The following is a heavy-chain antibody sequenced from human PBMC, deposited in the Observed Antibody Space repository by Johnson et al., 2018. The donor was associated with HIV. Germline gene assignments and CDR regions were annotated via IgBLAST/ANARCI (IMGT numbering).Heavy chain of an antibody. V-gene: IGHV3-9*01. CDR1: GFTFDDYA. CDR2: ISWNGGST. CDR3: ARGYTAYDAFDI. D-gene: IGHD3-3*01. Sequence: VQLVESGRVLVQPGRSLRLSCAASGFTFDDYAMHWVRQAPGKGLEWVSGISWNGGSTAYADSVKGRFTISRDNAKNSLYLQMNSLRTEDAALYYCARGYTAYDAFDIWGQGTMVTVSS. J-gene: IGHJ3*02.